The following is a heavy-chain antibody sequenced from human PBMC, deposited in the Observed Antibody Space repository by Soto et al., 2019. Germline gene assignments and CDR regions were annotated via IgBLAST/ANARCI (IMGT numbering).Heavy chain of an antibody. V-gene: IGHV1-69*01. CDR2: IIPIFGTA. CDR3: AREVRRFGESSGYYYSDGMDV. Sequence: QVQLVQSGAEVKKPGSSVKVSCKASGGTFSSYAISWLRQAPGQGLEWMGGIIPIFGTANYAQKFQGRVTITADESTSTAYMELSSLRSEDTAVYYCAREVRRFGESSGYYYSDGMDVWGQGTTVTVSS. D-gene: IGHD3-10*01. J-gene: IGHJ6*02. CDR1: GGTFSSYA.